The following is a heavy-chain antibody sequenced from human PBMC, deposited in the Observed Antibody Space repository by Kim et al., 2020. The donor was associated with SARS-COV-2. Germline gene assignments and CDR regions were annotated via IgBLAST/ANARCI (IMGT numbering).Heavy chain of an antibody. J-gene: IGHJ5*02. CDR2: INPYSGGT. D-gene: IGHD4-4*01. CDR3: AGGGWADDYTDRDWFDP. V-gene: IGHV1-2*06. CDR1: GYTFTGYF. Sequence: ASVKVSCKASGYTFTGYFIHWVRQAPGQGLEWMGRINPYSGGTNYAQNFQGRVTMTRDTSINTVFMELNRLGSDDTAVYYCAGGGWADDYTDRDWFDPWGQGTLVTVSS.